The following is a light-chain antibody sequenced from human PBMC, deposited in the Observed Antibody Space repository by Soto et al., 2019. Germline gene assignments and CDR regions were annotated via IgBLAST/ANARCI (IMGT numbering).Light chain of an antibody. CDR3: QQYGSSRT. V-gene: IGKV3D-15*01. J-gene: IGKJ1*01. CDR1: QSVSSN. Sequence: EIVMTQSPATLSVSPWERATLSCRASQSVSSNLAWYQQKPGQAPRLLIYGASNRATGIPARFSGSGSGTDFTLTISSLEPEDFAVYYCQQYGSSRTFGQGTKVDIK. CDR2: GAS.